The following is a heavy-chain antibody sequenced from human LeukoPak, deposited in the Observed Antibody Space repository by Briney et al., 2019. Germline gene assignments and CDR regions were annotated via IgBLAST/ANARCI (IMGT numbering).Heavy chain of an antibody. CDR2: INHSGNT. V-gene: IGHV4-34*01. CDR1: GGSFSGYY. CDR3: ARLNWKDIGRDYFDY. D-gene: IGHD1-1*01. J-gene: IGHJ4*02. Sequence: PSETLSLTCAVYGGSFSGYYWSWIRQPPGKGLEWIGEINHSGNTNYNPSLKSRVTISVDTSKNQFSLKLTSVTAADTAVYYCARLNWKDIGRDYFDYWGQGTLVTVSS.